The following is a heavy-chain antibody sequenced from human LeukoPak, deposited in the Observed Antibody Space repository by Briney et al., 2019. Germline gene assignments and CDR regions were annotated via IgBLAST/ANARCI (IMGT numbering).Heavy chain of an antibody. J-gene: IGHJ4*02. Sequence: GGTLRLSCAASGFTFSSYSMNWVRQAPRKGLEWVSSISSSSSYIYYADSVKGRFTISRDNAKNSLYLQMNSLRAEDTAVYYCARDSAVAGNFDYWGQGTLVTVSS. CDR2: ISSSSSYI. D-gene: IGHD6-19*01. V-gene: IGHV3-21*01. CDR3: ARDSAVAGNFDY. CDR1: GFTFSSYS.